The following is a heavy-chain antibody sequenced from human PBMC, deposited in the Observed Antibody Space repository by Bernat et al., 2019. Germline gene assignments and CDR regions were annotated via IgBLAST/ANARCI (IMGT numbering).Heavy chain of an antibody. CDR1: GFTFSCCS. CDR2: ISYDGSNK. V-gene: IGHV3-30*01. D-gene: IGHD4-17*01. CDR3: TRDLPGDGDFGMDY. Sequence: QVQLVESGGGVVQPGRSLRLSCAASGFTFSCCSIHWVRQAPGKGLEWVAVISYDGSNKYYADAVKGRFTISRDNSKNTLYLQMNSLRVEDTAVYYCTRDLPGDGDFGMDYWGQGTLVTVSS. J-gene: IGHJ4*02.